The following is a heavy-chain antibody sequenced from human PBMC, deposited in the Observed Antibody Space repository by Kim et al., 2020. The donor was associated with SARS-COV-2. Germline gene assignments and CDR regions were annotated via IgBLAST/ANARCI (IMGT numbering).Heavy chain of an antibody. CDR1: GYTFTIYY. J-gene: IGHJ4*02. Sequence: ASVKVSCKTSGYTFTIYYIHWVRQAPGQGLEWMGIINPSGGSTSYAQNFQGRITITRDTSTSTVYMELSSLRSDDTAVYYCARGGESESGSYFDYWGQGTLVTVSS. CDR2: INPSGGST. D-gene: IGHD1-26*01. V-gene: IGHV1-46*01. CDR3: ARGGESESGSYFDY.